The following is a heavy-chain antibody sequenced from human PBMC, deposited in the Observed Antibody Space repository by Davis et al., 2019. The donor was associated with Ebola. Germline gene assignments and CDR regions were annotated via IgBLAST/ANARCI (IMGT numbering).Heavy chain of an antibody. Sequence: GESLKISCAASGFIFSSYAMSWVRQAPGKGLEWVSSISVRSITYHADSVKGRFTISRDNSKNTRYLQMNSLRAEDTAVYYCAKVHPPTTVTTGWFDPWGQGTLVTVSS. CDR1: GFIFSSYA. V-gene: IGHV3-23*01. D-gene: IGHD4-17*01. CDR2: ISVRSIT. CDR3: AKVHPPTTVTTGWFDP. J-gene: IGHJ5*02.